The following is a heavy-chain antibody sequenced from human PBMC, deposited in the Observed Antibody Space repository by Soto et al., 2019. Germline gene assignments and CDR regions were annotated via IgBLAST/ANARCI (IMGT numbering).Heavy chain of an antibody. CDR1: GFTFSSYA. V-gene: IGHV3-23*01. CDR3: AKDQSPARHGYYFDY. J-gene: IGHJ4*02. Sequence: PGGSLRLSCAASGFTFSSYAMSWVRQAPGKGLEWVSLISGSGGTTYYADSVKGRFTISRETSKNTMYLQMNSLSAEDTAVYYYAKDQSPARHGYYFDYWGQGTLVTVSS. CDR2: ISGSGGTT.